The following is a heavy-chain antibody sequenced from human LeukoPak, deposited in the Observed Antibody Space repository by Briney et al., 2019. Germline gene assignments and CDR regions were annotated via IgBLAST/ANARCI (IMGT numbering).Heavy chain of an antibody. J-gene: IGHJ5*02. CDR1: GFTFSSYA. CDR3: ARDRRDYGDYVFQWFDP. D-gene: IGHD4-17*01. V-gene: IGHV3-33*01. Sequence: GGSLRLSCAASGFTFSSYAMHWVRQAPGKGLEWVAVIGYDGSNKYYADSVKGRFTISRDNSKNTLYLQMNSLRAEDTAVYYCARDRRDYGDYVFQWFDPWGQGTLVTVSS. CDR2: IGYDGSNK.